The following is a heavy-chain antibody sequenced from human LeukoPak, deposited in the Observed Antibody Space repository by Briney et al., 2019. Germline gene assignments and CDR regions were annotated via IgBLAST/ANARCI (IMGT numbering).Heavy chain of an antibody. V-gene: IGHV1-18*01. CDR1: GYTFTSYG. Sequence: ASVKVSCKASGYTFTSYGISWVRQAPGQGLEWMGWFSAYNGNTNYAQKLQGRVTMTTDTSTSTAYMELRSLRSDDTAVYYCARAERITIFGVVIRTDAFDIWGQGTMVTVSS. CDR2: FSAYNGNT. D-gene: IGHD3-3*01. CDR3: ARAERITIFGVVIRTDAFDI. J-gene: IGHJ3*02.